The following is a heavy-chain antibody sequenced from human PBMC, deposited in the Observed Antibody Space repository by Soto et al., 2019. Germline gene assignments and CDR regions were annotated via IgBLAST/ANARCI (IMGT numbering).Heavy chain of an antibody. Sequence: ASVKVSCKVSGYTLTELSMHWVRQAPGKGLEWMGGFDPEDGETIYAQKFQGRVTMTEDTSADTAYMELSSLRSEDTAVYYCATFILGDSSSWYFDYWGQGTLVTVSS. V-gene: IGHV1-24*01. D-gene: IGHD6-13*01. CDR2: FDPEDGET. J-gene: IGHJ4*02. CDR1: GYTLTELS. CDR3: ATFILGDSSSWYFDY.